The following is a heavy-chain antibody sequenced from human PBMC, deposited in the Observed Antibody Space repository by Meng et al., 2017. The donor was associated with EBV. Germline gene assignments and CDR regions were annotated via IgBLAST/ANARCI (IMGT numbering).Heavy chain of an antibody. D-gene: IGHD1-26*01. CDR3: ARGGGNRGGIVGATYRLNWFDP. CDR1: GGSFIGYY. J-gene: IGHJ5*02. Sequence: LRPWGAGLWRPSEPLSLNCAVYGGSFIGYYWSWIRQPTWKGLEWIGEINHSGSTNYTPSLKSRVTISVDTSKNQFSLKLSSVTAADTAVYYCARGGGNRGGIVGATYRLNWFDPWGQGTLVTVSS. CDR2: INHSGST. V-gene: IGHV4-34*01.